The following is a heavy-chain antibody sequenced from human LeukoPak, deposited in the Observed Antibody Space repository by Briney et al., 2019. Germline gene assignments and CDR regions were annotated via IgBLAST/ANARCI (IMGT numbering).Heavy chain of an antibody. V-gene: IGHV3-23*01. D-gene: IGHD2-2*03. J-gene: IGHJ6*03. CDR1: GFTFSSYA. CDR2: ISGSGGST. CDR3: AKGDGLDYYYYYYMDV. Sequence: GGSLRLSCAASGFTFSSYAMSWVRQAPGKGLEWVSAISGSGGSTYYADSVKGRFTISRDNSKNTLYLQMNSLRAEDTAVYHCAKGDGLDYYYYYYMDVWGKGTTVTVSS.